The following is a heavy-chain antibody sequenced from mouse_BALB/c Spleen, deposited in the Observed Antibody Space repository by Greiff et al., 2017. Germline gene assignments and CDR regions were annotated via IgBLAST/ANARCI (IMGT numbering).Heavy chain of an antibody. D-gene: IGHD2-12*01. CDR1: GFSFSDYY. J-gene: IGHJ3*01. Sequence: EVKLVESGGGLVKPGGSLKLSCAVSGFSFSDYYMYWVRQTPEKRLEWVATISDGGSYTYYPDSVKGRFTISRDNAKNNLYLQMSSLKSEDTAMYYCARDDDGFAYWGQGTLVTVSA. V-gene: IGHV5-4*02. CDR3: ARDDDGFAY. CDR2: ISDGGSYT.